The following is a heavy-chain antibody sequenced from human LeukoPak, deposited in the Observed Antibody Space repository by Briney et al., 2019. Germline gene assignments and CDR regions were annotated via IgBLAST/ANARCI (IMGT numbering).Heavy chain of an antibody. V-gene: IGHV1-69*06. Sequence: ASVKVSCKASGGTFSSYAISWVRQAPGQGLEWMGGIIPIFGTANYAQKFQGRVTITADKSTSAAYMELSSLRSEDTAVYYCARGPGYSYGQYDYWGQGTLVTVSS. CDR2: IIPIFGTA. CDR1: GGTFSSYA. CDR3: ARGPGYSYGQYDY. J-gene: IGHJ4*02. D-gene: IGHD5-18*01.